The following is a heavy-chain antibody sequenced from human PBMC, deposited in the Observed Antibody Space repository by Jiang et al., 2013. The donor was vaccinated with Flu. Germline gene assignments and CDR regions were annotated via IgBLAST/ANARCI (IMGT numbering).Heavy chain of an antibody. V-gene: IGHV5-10-1*01. CDR3: ARPPVTAAAGTLWFDP. CDR2: IDPSDSYT. Sequence: GAEVKKPGESLRISCKGSGYSFTSYWISWVRQMPGKGLEWMGRIDPSDSYTNYSPSFQGHVTISADKSISTAYLQWSSLKASDTAMYYCARPPVTAAAGTLWFDPWGQGTLVTVSS. D-gene: IGHD6-13*01. J-gene: IGHJ5*02. CDR1: GYSFTSYW.